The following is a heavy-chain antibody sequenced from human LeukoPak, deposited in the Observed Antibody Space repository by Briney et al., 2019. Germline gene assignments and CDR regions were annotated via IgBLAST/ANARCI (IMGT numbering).Heavy chain of an antibody. D-gene: IGHD3-22*01. J-gene: IGHJ4*02. Sequence: SETLSLTCAVSGYSISSGYYWGWIRQPPGKGLEWIGSIYHSGSTNYNPSLKSRVTISVDTSKNQFSLKLSSVTAADTAVYYCARRYDSSGYGLDYWGQGTLVTVSS. CDR2: IYHSGST. CDR3: ARRYDSSGYGLDY. CDR1: GYSISSGYY. V-gene: IGHV4-38-2*01.